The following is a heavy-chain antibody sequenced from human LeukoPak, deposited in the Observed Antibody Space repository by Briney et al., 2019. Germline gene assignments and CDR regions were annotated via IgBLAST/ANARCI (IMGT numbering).Heavy chain of an antibody. D-gene: IGHD5-18*01. V-gene: IGHV3-23*01. CDR2: IFQGGGEI. J-gene: IGHJ4*02. CDR1: GFTFSTFA. CDR3: ATYRQVLLPFES. Sequence: GGSLRLSCAASGFTFSTFAMIWVRQPPGKGLEWVSSIFQGGGEIHYADSVRGRFTISRDNSKSTLFLQMNSLRAEDSAIYYCATYRQVLLPFESWGQGTLVTVSS.